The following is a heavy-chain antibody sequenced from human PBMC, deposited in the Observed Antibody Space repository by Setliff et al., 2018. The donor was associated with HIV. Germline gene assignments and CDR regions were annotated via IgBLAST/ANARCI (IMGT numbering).Heavy chain of an antibody. D-gene: IGHD5-18*01. CDR1: GDSVNDRSYF. J-gene: IGHJ4*02. Sequence: SETLSLTCTVSGDSVNDRSYFWGWIRQPPGKGLEWIGTFYYNGDSRYNPSLKSRVTISVDTSKNQFSLKLSSVTAADTAVYYCARGQGRFSFGAQLGYYFDYWGQGTLVTVS. V-gene: IGHV4-39*07. CDR3: ARGQGRFSFGAQLGYYFDY. CDR2: FYYNGDS.